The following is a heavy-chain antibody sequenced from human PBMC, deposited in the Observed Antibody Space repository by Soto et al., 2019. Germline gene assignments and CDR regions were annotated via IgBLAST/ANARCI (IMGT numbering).Heavy chain of an antibody. CDR3: ARDRDPIAAADSH. V-gene: IGHV3-21*01. D-gene: IGHD6-13*01. CDR1: GFTFSSYS. Sequence: EVQLVESGGGLVKPGGSLRLSCAASGFTFSSYSMNWVRQAPGKGLEWVSSISSSSSYIYYADSVKGRFTISRDNAKNSLYLQMNSLRAEDTAVYYWARDRDPIAAADSHWGQGTLVTVSS. CDR2: ISSSSSYI. J-gene: IGHJ4*02.